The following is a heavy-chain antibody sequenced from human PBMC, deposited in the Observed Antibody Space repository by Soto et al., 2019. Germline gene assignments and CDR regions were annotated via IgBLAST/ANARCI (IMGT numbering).Heavy chain of an antibody. J-gene: IGHJ5*02. Sequence: ASVKVSCKASGYTFTSYYMHWVRQAPGQGLEWMGIINPSGGSTSYAQKFQGRVTMTRDTSTSTVYMGLSSLRSEDTAVYYCARDIVLMVYARYSWFDPWGQGTLVTVSS. D-gene: IGHD2-8*01. CDR3: ARDIVLMVYARYSWFDP. CDR1: GYTFTSYY. V-gene: IGHV1-46*01. CDR2: INPSGGST.